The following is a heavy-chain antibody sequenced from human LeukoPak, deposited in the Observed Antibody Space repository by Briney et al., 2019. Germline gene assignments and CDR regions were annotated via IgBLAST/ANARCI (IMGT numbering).Heavy chain of an antibody. V-gene: IGHV1-69*04. CDR1: GGTFSSYG. D-gene: IGHD1-20*01. CDR3: AREFKQSNWNDGPRFDP. Sequence: SVKVSCKASGGTFSSYGISWVRQAPGQGLEWMGRISPIFDIANYAQKFQGRVTIIADKSTSTAYMELSSLRSEDTAIYYCAREFKQSNWNDGPRFDPWGQGTLVTVSS. CDR2: ISPIFDIA. J-gene: IGHJ5*02.